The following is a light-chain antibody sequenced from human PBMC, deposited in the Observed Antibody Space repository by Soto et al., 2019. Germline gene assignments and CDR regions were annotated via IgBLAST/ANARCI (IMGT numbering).Light chain of an antibody. J-gene: IGKJ1*01. CDR3: QQYNNWPRA. V-gene: IGKV3-15*01. CDR1: QSMSSN. CDR2: GAS. Sequence: EIVMTQSPATLSVSPGERATLSCRASQSMSSNLAWYQQRPGQAPRLLIYGASTRATGIPARFSGGGSGTEFTLTISSLQSEDFAVYYCQQYNNWPRAFGQGTKVDIK.